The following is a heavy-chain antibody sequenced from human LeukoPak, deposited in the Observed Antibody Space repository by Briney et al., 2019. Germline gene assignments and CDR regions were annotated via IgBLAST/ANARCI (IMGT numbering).Heavy chain of an antibody. Sequence: GGSLRLSCVASGFTFISYAMNWVRQAPGKGLEWVSGISGSDASTHYADSVKGRFTITRDNSENTLYLQMSSLRAEDTAVYYCAKSPMRTVTTNYFDYWGPGTLITVSS. V-gene: IGHV3-23*01. CDR3: AKSPMRTVTTNYFDY. CDR1: GFTFISYA. J-gene: IGHJ4*02. CDR2: ISGSDAST. D-gene: IGHD4-17*01.